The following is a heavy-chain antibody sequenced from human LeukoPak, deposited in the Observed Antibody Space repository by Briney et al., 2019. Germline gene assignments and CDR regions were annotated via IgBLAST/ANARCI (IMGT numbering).Heavy chain of an antibody. CDR3: AADSSGYYGYFDY. CDR1: GFSVSSNY. D-gene: IGHD3-22*01. V-gene: IGHV3-66*01. CDR2: IYSGGST. Sequence: GGSLTLSCAASGFSVSSNYMSWVRQAPGKGLEWVSIIYSGGSTYYVDSVKGRFTISRDNSETALYLQMNSLRDEDTAVYYCAADSSGYYGYFDYWGQGTLVTVSS. J-gene: IGHJ4*02.